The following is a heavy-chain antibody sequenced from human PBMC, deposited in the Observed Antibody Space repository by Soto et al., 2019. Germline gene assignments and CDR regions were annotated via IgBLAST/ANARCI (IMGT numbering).Heavy chain of an antibody. CDR3: GRHLSQIVGVTAIPIGFDI. CDR1: GGSISSSDYY. J-gene: IGHJ3*02. V-gene: IGHV4-39*01. CDR2: LYYSGIT. D-gene: IGHD2-21*02. Sequence: SETLSLTCTVSGGSISSSDYYWGWIRQPPGKGLEWIGSLYYSGITYYNPSLKSRVTISVDTSKNHFSLKLRSVTATDAAVYYCGRHLSQIVGVTAIPIGFDIWGQGTMVTVSS.